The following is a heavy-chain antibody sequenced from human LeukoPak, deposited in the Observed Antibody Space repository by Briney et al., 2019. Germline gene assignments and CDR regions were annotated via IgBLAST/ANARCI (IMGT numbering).Heavy chain of an antibody. CDR1: GYTFSYYY. Sequence: ASVKVSCKASGYTFSYYYMHWVRQAPGQGLEWMGLINPSGGSTNYAQNFQGRVTLTRDTSTSTVYMELSSLRSEDTAVYYCAKWDDSSGFSLWGQGSLVTVSS. J-gene: IGHJ4*02. CDR2: INPSGGST. V-gene: IGHV1-46*01. D-gene: IGHD3-22*01. CDR3: AKWDDSSGFSL.